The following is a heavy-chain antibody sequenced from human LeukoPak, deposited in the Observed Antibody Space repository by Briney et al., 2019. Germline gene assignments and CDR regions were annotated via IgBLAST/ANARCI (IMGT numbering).Heavy chain of an antibody. V-gene: IGHV3-23*01. CDR3: VQLLDDNPIRWYFGL. J-gene: IGHJ2*01. Sequence: GGSLRLSCTASGFTFSNYAMSWVRQAPGKGLKWVSSISDSGETPYYADSVKGLFTISRDNSKNTLYLQMSSLRAEDTAVYYCVQLLDDNPIRWYFGLWGRGTLVTVSS. CDR2: ISDSGETP. D-gene: IGHD1-14*01. CDR1: GFTFSNYA.